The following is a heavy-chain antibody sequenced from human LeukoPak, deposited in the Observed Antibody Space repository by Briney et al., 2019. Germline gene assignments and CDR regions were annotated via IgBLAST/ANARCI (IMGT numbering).Heavy chain of an antibody. D-gene: IGHD1-26*01. Sequence: GGSLRLSCAASGFTFSSYAMNWVRQAPGKGLEWVSVIYSGGSTYYADSVKGRFTISRDNSKNTLYLQMNSLRAEDTAVYYCARWYSGSSDAFDIWGQGTMVTVSS. V-gene: IGHV3-66*01. CDR2: IYSGGST. CDR1: GFTFSSYA. J-gene: IGHJ3*02. CDR3: ARWYSGSSDAFDI.